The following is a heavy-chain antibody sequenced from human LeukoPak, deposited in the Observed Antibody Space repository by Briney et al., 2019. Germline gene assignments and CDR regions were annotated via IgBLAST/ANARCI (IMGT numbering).Heavy chain of an antibody. J-gene: IGHJ6*02. CDR1: GFTFSTYW. CDR3: AREGAGYGDYPYFYAMDV. Sequence: GGSLRLSCTASGFTFSTYWMTWVRQAPGRGREWVANIHQDGSEKYYVDSVKGRFSISRDNARNSLYLQMNSLRAEDTAVYYCAREGAGYGDYPYFYAMDVWGQGTTVTVSS. D-gene: IGHD4-17*01. CDR2: IHQDGSEK. V-gene: IGHV3-7*03.